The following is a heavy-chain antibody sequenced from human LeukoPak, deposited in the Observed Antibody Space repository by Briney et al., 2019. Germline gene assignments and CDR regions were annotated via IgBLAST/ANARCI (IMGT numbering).Heavy chain of an antibody. CDR2: INHSGST. J-gene: IGHJ3*02. D-gene: IGHD6-13*01. V-gene: IGHV4-34*01. CDR3: ARGSSWDAFDI. CDR1: GGSFSGYY. Sequence: PSETLSLTCAVYGGSFSGYYWSWIRQPPGKGLEWIGEINHSGSTNYNPSLNPSLKSRVTISVDTSKNQFSLTLSSVTAADTAVYYCARGSSWDAFDIWGQGTMVTVSS.